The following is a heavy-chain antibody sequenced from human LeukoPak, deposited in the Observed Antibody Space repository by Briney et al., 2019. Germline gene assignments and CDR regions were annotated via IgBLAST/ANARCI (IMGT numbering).Heavy chain of an antibody. D-gene: IGHD3-22*01. CDR3: AREYYYDSSGPWGY. CDR2: IYSGGST. Sequence: GGSLRLSCAASGITVSSNYMSWVRQAPGKGLEWVSVIYSGGSTYYADSVKGRFTISRDNSKNTLYLQMNSLRAEDTAVYYCAREYYYDSSGPWGYWGQGTLVTVSS. V-gene: IGHV3-66*02. J-gene: IGHJ4*02. CDR1: GITVSSNY.